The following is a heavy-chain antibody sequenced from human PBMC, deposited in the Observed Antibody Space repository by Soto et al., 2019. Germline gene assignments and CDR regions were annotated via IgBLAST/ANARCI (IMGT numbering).Heavy chain of an antibody. CDR2: IYYSGST. CDR3: ARDKIVTIFGVVKKYGMDV. V-gene: IGHV4-31*03. Sequence: SETLSLTCTVSGGSISSGGYYWSWIRQHPGKGLEWIGYIYYSGSTYYNPSLKSRVTISVDTSKNQFSLKLSSVTAADTAVYYCARDKIVTIFGVVKKYGMDVWGQGTTVTVSS. CDR1: GGSISSGGYY. J-gene: IGHJ6*02. D-gene: IGHD3-3*01.